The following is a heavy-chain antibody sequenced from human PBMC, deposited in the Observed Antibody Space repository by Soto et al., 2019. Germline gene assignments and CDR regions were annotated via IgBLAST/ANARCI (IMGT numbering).Heavy chain of an antibody. V-gene: IGHV3-23*01. Sequence: EVQLLESGGGLVQPGESLRLSCAFSGFIFGNYMMTWVRQAPGKGLEWVSTIRDGGESTYYADSVTGRFTISRDNSKNKLYVQMDSLGVEDTAVYYCAPHVHCSGGSCHYDAFDIRGQGTMVTVSS. CDR1: GFIFGNYM. CDR3: APHVHCSGGSCHYDAFDI. D-gene: IGHD2-15*01. J-gene: IGHJ3*02. CDR2: IRDGGEST.